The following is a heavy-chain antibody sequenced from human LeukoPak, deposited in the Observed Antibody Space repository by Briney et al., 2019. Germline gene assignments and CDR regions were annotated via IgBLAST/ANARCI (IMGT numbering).Heavy chain of an antibody. CDR1: GGSISSGGYY. Sequence: SETLSLTCAVSGGSISSGGYYWSWIRQPPGKGLEWIGYIYYSGSTNYNPSLKSRVTISVDTSKNQFSLKLSSVTAADTAVYYCARAAIDVEMATIKYYFDYWGQGTLVTVSS. D-gene: IGHD5-24*01. CDR2: IYYSGST. V-gene: IGHV4-61*08. J-gene: IGHJ4*02. CDR3: ARAAIDVEMATIKYYFDY.